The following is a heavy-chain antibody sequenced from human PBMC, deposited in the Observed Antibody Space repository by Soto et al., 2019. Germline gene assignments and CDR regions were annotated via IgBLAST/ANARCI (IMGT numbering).Heavy chain of an antibody. V-gene: IGHV1-69*01. Sequence: QVQLVQSGVEVKKPGTSVKVSCKVSVGTFSSYAISWVRQAPGQGLEWMGQIISIFVTAMYAQKFQGRVTIIADESASTAYMELSGLRSDDTAVYYCARGGKERFRGSGMDVWGQGTTVTVSS. J-gene: IGHJ6*02. CDR1: VGTFSSYA. D-gene: IGHD1-1*01. CDR3: ARGGKERFRGSGMDV. CDR2: IISIFVTA.